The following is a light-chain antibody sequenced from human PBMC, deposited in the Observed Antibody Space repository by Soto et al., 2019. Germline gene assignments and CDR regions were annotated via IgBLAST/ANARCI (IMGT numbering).Light chain of an antibody. CDR3: QQYNTYPWT. V-gene: IGKV1-5*01. J-gene: IGKJ1*01. CDR1: QSISSW. CDR2: DAS. Sequence: DIQMTQSPSTLSTSVGDRVTITCRASQSISSWLAWYQQIPGKAPKLLIYDASSLQSGVPSRFSGSGSGTEFTLTISSLQPDDFATYYCQQYNTYPWTLGQGTKVDIK.